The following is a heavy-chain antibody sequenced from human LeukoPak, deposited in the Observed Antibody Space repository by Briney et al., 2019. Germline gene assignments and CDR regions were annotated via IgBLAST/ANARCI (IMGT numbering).Heavy chain of an antibody. CDR1: GFTFSSYW. J-gene: IGHJ4*02. V-gene: IGHV3-74*01. Sequence: GGSLRLSCAASGFTFSSYWMHWVRHAPGKGLVWVSRINSDGSRTSYADSVKGRFTISRDNAKNTLFLQMNSLRAEDTAVYYCAREGSGNYWGNDYWGQGTLVTVSS. D-gene: IGHD1-26*01. CDR2: INSDGSRT. CDR3: AREGSGNYWGNDY.